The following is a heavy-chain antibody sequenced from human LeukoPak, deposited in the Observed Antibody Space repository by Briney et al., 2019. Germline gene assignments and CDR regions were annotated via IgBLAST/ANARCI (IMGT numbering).Heavy chain of an antibody. Sequence: KPSETLSLTCAVYGGSFSGCYWSWIRQPPGKGLEWIGRIYTSGSTNYNPSLKSRVTMSVDTSKNQFSLKLSSVTAADTAVYYCARDRQLVLFSWFDPWGQGTLVTVSS. CDR1: GGSFSGCY. CDR2: IYTSGST. J-gene: IGHJ5*02. D-gene: IGHD6-13*01. CDR3: ARDRQLVLFSWFDP. V-gene: IGHV4-59*10.